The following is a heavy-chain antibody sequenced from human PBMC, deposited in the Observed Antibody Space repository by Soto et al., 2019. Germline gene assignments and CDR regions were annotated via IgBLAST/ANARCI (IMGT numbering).Heavy chain of an antibody. CDR3: AKDRAVAGTSYAFDI. CDR2: ISWNSGSI. CDR1: GFTFDDYA. D-gene: IGHD6-19*01. J-gene: IGHJ3*02. Sequence: GGSLRLSCAASGFTFDDYAMHWVRQAPGKGLEWVSGISWNSGSIGYADSVKGRFTISRDNAKNPLYLQMNSLRAEDTALYYCAKDRAVAGTSYAFDIWGQGTVVTVSS. V-gene: IGHV3-9*01.